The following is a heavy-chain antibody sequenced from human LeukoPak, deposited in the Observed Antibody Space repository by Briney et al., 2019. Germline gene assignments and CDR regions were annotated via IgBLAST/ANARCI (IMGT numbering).Heavy chain of an antibody. CDR1: GYTFTGYY. Sequence: SVKVSCKASGYTFTGYYMHWVRQAPGQGLEWMGGIIPIFGTANYAQKFQGRVTITADKSTSTAYMELSSLRSEDTAVYYCARSPHPGPNWFDPWGQGTLVTVSS. CDR2: IIPIFGTA. J-gene: IGHJ5*02. V-gene: IGHV1-69*06. CDR3: ARSPHPGPNWFDP.